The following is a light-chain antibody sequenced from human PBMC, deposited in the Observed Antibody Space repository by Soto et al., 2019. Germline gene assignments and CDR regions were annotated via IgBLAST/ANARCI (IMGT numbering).Light chain of an antibody. CDR3: HSYDSDNVI. V-gene: IGLV6-57*04. CDR1: SGSIASNY. CDR2: DDN. J-gene: IGLJ2*01. Sequence: NFMLTQPHYVSESPGKTVTISCTRSSGSIASNYVQWYQQRPGSAPTSVIYDDNQRPSGVPDRFSGSIDSSSNSASLTISGLKTEDEADYYCHSYDSDNVIFGGGTKLTVL.